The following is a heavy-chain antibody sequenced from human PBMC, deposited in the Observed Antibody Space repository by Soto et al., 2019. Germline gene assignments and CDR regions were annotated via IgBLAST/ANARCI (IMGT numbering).Heavy chain of an antibody. CDR2: IYYTGRT. Sequence: PSETLSLTCAVSGVSLSSGSYYWGWIRQPPGKGLEWIGSIYYTGRTYYNPSLKSRVIISVATSKNQFSLKLSSVTAADTAVYYSAVEYYDIQTGYSTHAFDFWGQGTMVTVSS. D-gene: IGHD3-9*01. CDR3: AVEYYDIQTGYSTHAFDF. CDR1: GVSLSSGSYY. J-gene: IGHJ3*01. V-gene: IGHV4-30-4*01.